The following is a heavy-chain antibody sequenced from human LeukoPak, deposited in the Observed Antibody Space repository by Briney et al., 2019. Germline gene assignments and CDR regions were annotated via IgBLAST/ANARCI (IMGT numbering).Heavy chain of an antibody. CDR2: IYSGGST. CDR1: GFTVSSNY. D-gene: IGHD6-13*01. CDR3: AREGSWSRRYYFNY. J-gene: IGHJ4*02. Sequence: GGSLRLSCAASGFTVSSNYMSWVRQAPGKGLEWVSVIYSGGSTYYADSVKGRFTISRDNSKNTLYLQMNSLRAEDTAVYYCAREGSWSRRYYFNYWGQGTLVTVSS. V-gene: IGHV3-53*01.